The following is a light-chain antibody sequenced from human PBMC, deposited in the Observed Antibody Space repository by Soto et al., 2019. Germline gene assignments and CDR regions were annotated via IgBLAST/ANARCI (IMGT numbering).Light chain of an antibody. Sequence: DSQMTQYPYTLSASVGDRVTITCRASQSISSWLAWYQQKPGKAPKLLISKASTLQSGVPPRFSGSGSGTEFTLIISGLQPDDFATYYCQQYESYPMTFGGGTKVEIK. CDR3: QQYESYPMT. J-gene: IGKJ4*01. CDR2: KAS. V-gene: IGKV1-5*03. CDR1: QSISSW.